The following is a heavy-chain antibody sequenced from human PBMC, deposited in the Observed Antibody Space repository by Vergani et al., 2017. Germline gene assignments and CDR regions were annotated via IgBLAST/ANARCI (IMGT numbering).Heavy chain of an antibody. CDR2: IIPIFGTA. Sequence: QVQLVQSGAEVKKPGSSVKVSCKASGGTFSSYAISWVRQAPGQGLEWMGGIIPIFGTANYAQKFQGRVTITADESTSTAYMELSSLRSEDTAVYYCARAYYYDSSGYSNYYYMDVWGKGTTVTVSS. J-gene: IGHJ6*03. CDR1: GGTFSSYA. CDR3: ARAYYYDSSGYSNYYYMDV. V-gene: IGHV1-69*01. D-gene: IGHD3-22*01.